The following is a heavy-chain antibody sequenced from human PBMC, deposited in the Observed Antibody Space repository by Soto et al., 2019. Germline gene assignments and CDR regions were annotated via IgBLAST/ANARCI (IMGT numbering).Heavy chain of an antibody. CDR2: IYHSGST. CDR1: GGSISSGGYS. V-gene: IGHV4-30-2*01. CDR3: ARAHCTNGVCSADAFDI. D-gene: IGHD2-8*01. Sequence: SETLSLTCAVSGGSISSGGYSWSWIRQPPGKGLEWIGYIYHSGSTYYNPSLKSRVTISVDRSKNQFSLKLSSVTAADTTVYYCARAHCTNGVCSADAFDIWGQGTMVTVSS. J-gene: IGHJ3*02.